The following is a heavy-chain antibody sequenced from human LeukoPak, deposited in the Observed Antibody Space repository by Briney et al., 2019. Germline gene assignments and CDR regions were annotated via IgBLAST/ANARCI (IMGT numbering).Heavy chain of an antibody. J-gene: IGHJ4*02. Sequence: SETLSLTCTVSSGSISSRSYYWGWIRQPPGKGLEWIGSMYYSGSNYYNPSLKSRVTISVDTSKNQFSLNLSSVTAADTAVYYCARQRGVYNYGLFDYWDQGTLVTVSS. CDR2: MYYSGSN. CDR1: SGSISSRSYY. CDR3: ARQRGVYNYGLFDY. D-gene: IGHD5-18*01. V-gene: IGHV4-39*01.